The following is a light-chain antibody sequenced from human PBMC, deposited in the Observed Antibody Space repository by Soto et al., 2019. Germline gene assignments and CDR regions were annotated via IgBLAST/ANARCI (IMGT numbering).Light chain of an antibody. CDR2: DDN. V-gene: IGLV3-21*02. CDR1: NIGSKS. Sequence: SYELTQPPSVSVAPGQTARITCGGNNIGSKSVHWYPQKPGQAPVLVVYDDNDRPPGIPERFSGSNSGNTATLTISRVEAGDEADYYCQVWDSSSDHPNYVFGTGTKLTVL. J-gene: IGLJ1*01. CDR3: QVWDSSSDHPNYV.